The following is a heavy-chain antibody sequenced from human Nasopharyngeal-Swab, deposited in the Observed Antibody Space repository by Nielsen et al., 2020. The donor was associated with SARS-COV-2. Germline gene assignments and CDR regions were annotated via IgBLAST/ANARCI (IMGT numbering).Heavy chain of an antibody. CDR1: GFSFGDYA. Sequence: GGSLRLSCTPSGFSFGDYAMNWFRQAPGKGLEWVANIKQDGSEKYYVDSVKGRFTISRDNAKNSLYLQMNSLRAEDTAVYYCASEPVRYFDPMGAFDIWGQGTMVTVSS. D-gene: IGHD3-9*01. J-gene: IGHJ3*02. CDR2: IKQDGSEK. V-gene: IGHV3-7*03. CDR3: ASEPVRYFDPMGAFDI.